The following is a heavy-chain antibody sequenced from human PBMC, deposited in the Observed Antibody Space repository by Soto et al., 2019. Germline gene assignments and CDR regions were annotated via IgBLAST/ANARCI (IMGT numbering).Heavy chain of an antibody. V-gene: IGHV4-39*01. CDR3: ASPYGPGSYPSGHYYYYGMDV. D-gene: IGHD3-10*01. CDR2: IYYSGST. CDR1: GGSISSSSYY. Sequence: SETLSLTCTVSGGSISSSSYYWGWIRQPPGKGLEWIGSIYYSGSTYYNPSLKSRVTISVDTSKNQFSLKLSSVTAADTAVYYCASPYGPGSYPSGHYYYYGMDVWGQGTTVTVSS. J-gene: IGHJ6*02.